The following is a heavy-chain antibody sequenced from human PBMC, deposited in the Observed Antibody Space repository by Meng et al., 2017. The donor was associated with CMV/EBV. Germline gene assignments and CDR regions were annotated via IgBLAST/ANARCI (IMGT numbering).Heavy chain of an antibody. CDR2: ISYDGSKK. CDR1: GFTFRSYS. CDR3: ARVHGYPHLYYFDY. Sequence: SGFTFRSYSMDWVRQAPGKGLEWVAVISYDGSKKYFADSVKGRFTISRDNSKNTLYLQMNSLRAEDTAVYYCARVHGYPHLYYFDYWGQGTLVTVSS. J-gene: IGHJ4*02. V-gene: IGHV3-30-3*01. D-gene: IGHD5-24*01.